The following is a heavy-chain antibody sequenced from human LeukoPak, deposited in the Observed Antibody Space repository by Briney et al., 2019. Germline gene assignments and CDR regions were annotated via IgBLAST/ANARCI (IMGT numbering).Heavy chain of an antibody. CDR2: INHSGST. D-gene: IGHD3-10*01. J-gene: IGHJ6*03. Sequence: SETLSLTCSVYGEPFSGYYWSWIRQPPGKGLEWIGEINHSGSTNYNPSLKSRVTISVDSSKKQFSLKLSSVTAADTAIYYCAQAITNGFVPAGKYYSNYYYMDVWGKGTTVTVSS. CDR1: GEPFSGYY. V-gene: IGHV4-34*01. CDR3: AQAITNGFVPAGKYYSNYYYMDV.